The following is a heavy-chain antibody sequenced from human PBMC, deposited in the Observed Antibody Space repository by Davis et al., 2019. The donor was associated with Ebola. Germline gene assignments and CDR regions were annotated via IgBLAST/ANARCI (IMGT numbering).Heavy chain of an antibody. V-gene: IGHV4-4*02. Sequence: PSETLSLTCAASGASISSSHWWSWVRQPPGKGLEWIGEIFHSGSTIYNPSLESRVTISVDKSKNQFSLNLTSVTAADTAVYYCAREYFRYYYMDVWGRGTTVTVSS. CDR2: IFHSGST. CDR1: GASISSSHW. CDR3: AREYFRYYYMDV. D-gene: IGHD2-8*01. J-gene: IGHJ6*03.